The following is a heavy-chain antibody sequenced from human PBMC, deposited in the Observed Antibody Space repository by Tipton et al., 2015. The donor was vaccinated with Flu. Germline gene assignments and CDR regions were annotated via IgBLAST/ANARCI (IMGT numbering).Heavy chain of an antibody. CDR3: AKEGGYLRFFVSRKGRDSSFDY. Sequence: SLRLSCAASGFTFSSYAMSWVRQAPGKGLEWVSAISGSGGSTYYADSVKGRFTISRDNSKNTLYLQMNSLRAEDTAVYYCAKEGGYLRFFVSRKGRDSSFDYWGQGTLVTVSS. D-gene: IGHD3-3*01. J-gene: IGHJ4*02. V-gene: IGHV3-23*01. CDR2: ISGSGGST. CDR1: GFTFSSYA.